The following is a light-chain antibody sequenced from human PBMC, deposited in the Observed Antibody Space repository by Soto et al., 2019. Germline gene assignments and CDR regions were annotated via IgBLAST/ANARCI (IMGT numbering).Light chain of an antibody. V-gene: IGKV1-5*01. Sequence: DIQVTQSPSTLSASVGDRVTIACGASQSIGTWLAWYQQKPGKAPKLLIFDASTLESGVPSRFSGSGSGTDFTLTISSLQSDDLATYFCQQYSESSGAFGQGTKVDIK. J-gene: IGKJ1*01. CDR2: DAS. CDR3: QQYSESSGA. CDR1: QSIGTW.